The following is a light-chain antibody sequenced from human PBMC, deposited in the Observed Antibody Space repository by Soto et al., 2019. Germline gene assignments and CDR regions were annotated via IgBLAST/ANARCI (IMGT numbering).Light chain of an antibody. CDR3: QQSYTVPLT. Sequence: DIRMTQSPSSLSASVGDRVTISCRASQIISSFLNWYQQKPGKAPKLLIFLASTLQSGVPSRFSGSGSGTDFTLTISSLQPEDFATYYCQQSYTVPLTFGQGTKVDIK. V-gene: IGKV1-39*01. CDR1: QIISSF. CDR2: LAS. J-gene: IGKJ1*01.